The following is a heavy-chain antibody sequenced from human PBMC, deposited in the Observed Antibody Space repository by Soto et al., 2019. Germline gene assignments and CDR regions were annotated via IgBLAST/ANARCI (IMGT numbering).Heavy chain of an antibody. Sequence: QVQLVESGGGLVKPGGSLRLSCAASGFIFSDYYMTWIRQSPGKRLEWISYISNSGITNYADSVKGRFTISRDNAKNSLYLQMDSLRAEDTAVYYCARENYYKMDVWGQGTTVTVSS. J-gene: IGHJ6*02. CDR3: ARENYYKMDV. CDR2: ISNSGIT. V-gene: IGHV3-11*05. CDR1: GFIFSDYY.